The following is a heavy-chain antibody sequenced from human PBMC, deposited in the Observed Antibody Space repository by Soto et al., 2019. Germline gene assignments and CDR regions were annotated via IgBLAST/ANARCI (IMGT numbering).Heavy chain of an antibody. CDR2: IYYSGST. D-gene: IGHD3-9*01. CDR1: GGSISSYY. J-gene: IGHJ4*02. Sequence: SDPLSLTFTFSGGSISSYYWSWIRQSPGPGLEWIGYIYYSGSTNYNPSLKSRVTISVDTSKNQFSLKLSSVTAADAAVYYCARGHADYDILTGSDITVAGFDYSGQGTLVTDS. CDR3: ARGHADYDILTGSDITVAGFDY. V-gene: IGHV4-59*13.